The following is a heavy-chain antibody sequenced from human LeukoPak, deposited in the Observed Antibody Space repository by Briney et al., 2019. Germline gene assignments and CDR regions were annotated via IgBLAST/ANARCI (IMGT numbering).Heavy chain of an antibody. Sequence: GSLRLSCAASGFTFSSYAMSWVRQAPGKGLEWVSAISGSGGSTYYADSVKGRFTISRDNSKNTLSLQMNSLRDEDTAVYYCARVAAERYCTNGVCYAFDIWGQGTMVTVSS. CDR1: GFTFSSYA. V-gene: IGHV3-23*01. CDR2: ISGSGGST. D-gene: IGHD2-8*01. J-gene: IGHJ3*02. CDR3: ARVAAERYCTNGVCYAFDI.